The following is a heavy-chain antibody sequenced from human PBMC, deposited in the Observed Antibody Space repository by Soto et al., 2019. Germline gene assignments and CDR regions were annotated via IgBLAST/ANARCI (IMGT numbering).Heavy chain of an antibody. J-gene: IGHJ6*02. V-gene: IGHV3-30*18. CDR3: AKDRSGIAGYGMDV. D-gene: IGHD6-13*01. CDR2: TSYDGSNK. Sequence: QVQLVESGGGVVQPGRSLRLSCAASGFTFSTYGMHWVRQAPGKGLEWLAVTSYDGSNKFYADSVKGRLTISRDNSKNTLYLQMNSLRTEDTAVYYCAKDRSGIAGYGMDVGGQGTTVTVSS. CDR1: GFTFSTYG.